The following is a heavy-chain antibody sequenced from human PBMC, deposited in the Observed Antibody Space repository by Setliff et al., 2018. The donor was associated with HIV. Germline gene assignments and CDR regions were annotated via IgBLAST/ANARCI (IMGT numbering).Heavy chain of an antibody. Sequence: ASVKVSCKASGYTFTNYDVNWLRQATGQGLEWMGWMTPNSGNTGSAQKFQGRVSMTRNISISTAYMELRSLRSEDTAVYYCAREGGSSLDYYYYCMDVWGKGTTVTVSS. CDR2: MTPNSGNT. D-gene: IGHD1-26*01. J-gene: IGHJ6*03. CDR1: GYTFTNYD. CDR3: AREGGSSLDYYYYCMDV. V-gene: IGHV1-8*02.